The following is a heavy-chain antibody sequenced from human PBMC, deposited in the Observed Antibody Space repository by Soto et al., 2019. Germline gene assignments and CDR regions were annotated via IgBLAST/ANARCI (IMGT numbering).Heavy chain of an antibody. D-gene: IGHD3-10*01. CDR3: TRAGRFPRSWFDP. CDR2: INHSGST. J-gene: IGHJ5*02. Sequence: SETLSLTCAVYGGSFSGYYWSWIRQPPGKGLEWIGEINHSGSTNYNPSLKSRVTISVDTSKNQFSLKLSSVTAADTALYFCTRAGRFPRSWFDPWGQGTQVTVS. CDR1: GGSFSGYY. V-gene: IGHV4-34*01.